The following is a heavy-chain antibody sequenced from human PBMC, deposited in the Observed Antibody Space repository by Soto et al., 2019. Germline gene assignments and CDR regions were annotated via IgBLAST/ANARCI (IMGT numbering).Heavy chain of an antibody. Sequence: QVQLVESGGGVVQPGRSLRLSCAASGFTFSSYAMHWVRQAPGKGLEWVAVISYDGSNKYYADSVKGRFTISRDNSKNTLYLQMNSLRAEDTAVYYCARDMAATYYYDSSGYNAKTYYLNGDFDYWGQGTLVTVSS. CDR1: GFTFSSYA. V-gene: IGHV3-30-3*01. J-gene: IGHJ4*02. CDR3: ARDMAATYYYDSSGYNAKTYYLNGDFDY. CDR2: ISYDGSNK. D-gene: IGHD3-22*01.